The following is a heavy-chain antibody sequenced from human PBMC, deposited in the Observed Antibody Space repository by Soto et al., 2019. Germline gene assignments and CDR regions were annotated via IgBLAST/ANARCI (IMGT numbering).Heavy chain of an antibody. J-gene: IGHJ4*02. CDR2: IKQDGSEI. CDR1: GFTFSSRW. D-gene: IGHD3-10*01. Sequence: EVQLVESGGGLVQLGGSLRLSCVASGFTFSSRWMNWVRHVPGKGLEWVANIKQDGSEIHYVDSVKGRFTISRDNAKNSLYLQMNSLRVEDTAVYHCVRSSGWTGDFWGQGILVTVSS. CDR3: VRSSGWTGDF. V-gene: IGHV3-7*04.